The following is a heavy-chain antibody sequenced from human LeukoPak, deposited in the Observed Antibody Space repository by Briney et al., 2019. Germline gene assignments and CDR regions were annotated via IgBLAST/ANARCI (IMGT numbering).Heavy chain of an antibody. CDR2: INHSGST. CDR3: ARGRYYYGSGPYMDV. V-gene: IGHV4-34*01. CDR1: GGSLSGYY. D-gene: IGHD3-10*01. J-gene: IGHJ6*03. Sequence: SETLSLTCAVYGGSLSGYYWSWIRQPPGKGLEWIGEINHSGSTNYNPSLKSRVTISVDTSKNQFSLKLSSVTAADTAVYYCARGRYYYGSGPYMDVWGKGTTVTVSS.